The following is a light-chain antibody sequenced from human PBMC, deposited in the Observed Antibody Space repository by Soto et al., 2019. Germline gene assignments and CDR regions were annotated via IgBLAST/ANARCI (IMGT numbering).Light chain of an antibody. J-gene: IGKJ1*01. CDR1: QSVSSSY. Sequence: EIVLTQSPGTLSLSPGERATLSCRASQSVSSSYLAWYQQKPGQAPRLLIYGASRRATGIPDRFSGRGSGTGLLLTISRLEPEDFAVYSCQQYGSSPPWTFGQGTMVEI. CDR3: QQYGSSPPWT. V-gene: IGKV3-20*01. CDR2: GAS.